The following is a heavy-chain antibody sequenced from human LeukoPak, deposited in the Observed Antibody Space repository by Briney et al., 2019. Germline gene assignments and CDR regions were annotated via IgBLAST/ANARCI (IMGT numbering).Heavy chain of an antibody. J-gene: IGHJ5*02. CDR1: TGPFSGYY. D-gene: IGHD5-18*01. V-gene: IGHV4-34*01. Sequence: SETLSLTCAVYTGPFSGYYWAWIRQPPGEGLEWIGEITHNANTKYNPSLESRVIISVDTSKNQFSLKLNSVTAADTAVYYCARFPVLDTAMAWGQGTQVTVSS. CDR3: ARFPVLDTAMA. CDR2: ITHNANT.